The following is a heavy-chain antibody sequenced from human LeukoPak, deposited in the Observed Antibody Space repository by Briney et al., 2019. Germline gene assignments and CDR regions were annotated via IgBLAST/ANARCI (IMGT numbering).Heavy chain of an antibody. V-gene: IGHV4-34*01. J-gene: IGHJ4*02. Sequence: SETLSLTCAVYGGSFSGYYWSWIRQPPGKGLEWIGEINHSGSTNYNPSLKSRVTISVDTSKNQFSLKLSSATAADTAVYYCARRVILVYYFDYWGQGTLVTVSS. CDR2: INHSGST. CDR1: GGSFSGYY. CDR3: ARRVILVYYFDY. D-gene: IGHD2-8*02.